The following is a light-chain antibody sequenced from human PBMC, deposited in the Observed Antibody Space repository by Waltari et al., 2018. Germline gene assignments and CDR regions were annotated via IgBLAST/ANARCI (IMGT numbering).Light chain of an antibody. CDR2: KAS. J-gene: IGKJ1*01. Sequence: CRASHNINIWMTWYQQKPGRAPKVVIYKASSLESGVPSRFSGSGSGTDFTLTISSLQPDDFAIYFCQQYGSFPATFGQGTRVDMK. CDR1: HNINIW. CDR3: QQYGSFPAT. V-gene: IGKV1-5*03.